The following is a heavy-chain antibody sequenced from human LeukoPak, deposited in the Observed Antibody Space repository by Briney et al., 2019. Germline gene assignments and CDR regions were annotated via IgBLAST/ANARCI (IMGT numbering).Heavy chain of an antibody. Sequence: ASVKVSCKASGYTFTSYGISWVRQAPGQGLEWMGWISAYNGNTNYAQKLQGRVTMTTDTSTSTAYMELRSLRSDDTAVCYCARDRIMITFGGVISFDYWGQGTLVTVSS. CDR3: ARDRIMITFGGVISFDY. J-gene: IGHJ4*02. D-gene: IGHD3-16*01. CDR1: GYTFTSYG. V-gene: IGHV1-18*01. CDR2: ISAYNGNT.